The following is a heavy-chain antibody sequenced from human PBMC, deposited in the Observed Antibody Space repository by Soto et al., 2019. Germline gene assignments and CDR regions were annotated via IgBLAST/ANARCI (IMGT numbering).Heavy chain of an antibody. V-gene: IGHV5-51*01. D-gene: IGHD3-10*01. CDR3: AGGGVRGVITRTRDYYGMDV. CDR2: IYPGDSDT. CDR1: GYSFSNYW. Sequence: GESLKISCQGSGYSFSNYWIAWVRQMPGKGLEWMGIIYPGDSDTRYSPSFQGQVTISADKSISTAYLQWSSLKASDTAMYYCAGGGVRGVITRTRDYYGMDVWGQGTTVTVSS. J-gene: IGHJ6*02.